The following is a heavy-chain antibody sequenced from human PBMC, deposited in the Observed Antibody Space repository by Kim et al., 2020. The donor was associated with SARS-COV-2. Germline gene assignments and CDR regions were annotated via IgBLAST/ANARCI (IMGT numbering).Heavy chain of an antibody. J-gene: IGHJ4*02. CDR2: T. Sequence: TKYSEKFRSRATFTRDTSASIAYMKLSRLTSEDTAVYYCARLPSSSHLDYWGQGTLVTVSS. V-gene: IGHV1-3*01. CDR3: ARLPSSSHLDY. D-gene: IGHD6-19*01.